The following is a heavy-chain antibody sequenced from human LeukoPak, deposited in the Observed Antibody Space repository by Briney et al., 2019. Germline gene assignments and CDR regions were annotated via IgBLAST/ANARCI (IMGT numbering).Heavy chain of an antibody. Sequence: GRSLRLSCAASGFTFSSYAMHWVRRAPGKGLEWVAVISYDGSNKYYADSVKGRFTISRDNSKNTLYLQMNSLRAEDTAVYYCAASESWYNPLGYLGQGTLVTVSS. J-gene: IGHJ4*02. V-gene: IGHV3-30-3*01. CDR1: GFTFSSYA. D-gene: IGHD6-13*01. CDR3: AASESWYNPLGY. CDR2: ISYDGSNK.